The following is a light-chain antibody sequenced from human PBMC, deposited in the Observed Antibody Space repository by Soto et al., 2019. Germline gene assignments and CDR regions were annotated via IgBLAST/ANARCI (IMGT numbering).Light chain of an antibody. J-gene: IGKJ2*01. V-gene: IGKV3-20*01. CDR3: QQYGSSPRGYT. CDR1: QSVSSSY. Sequence: EIVLTQSPGTLSLSPGERATLSCRASQSVSSSYLAWYQQKPGQAPRLLIYGASSRATGIPDRFSGSGSGPDFTLTISRLEPEDFAVYYCQQYGSSPRGYTFGQGTKLEIK. CDR2: GAS.